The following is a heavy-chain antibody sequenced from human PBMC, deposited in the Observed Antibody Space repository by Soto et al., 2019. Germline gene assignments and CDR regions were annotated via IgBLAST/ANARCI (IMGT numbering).Heavy chain of an antibody. J-gene: IGHJ6*02. V-gene: IGHV4-30-4*08. Sequence: SETLSLTCTVSGGSISSGGYYWSWIRQHPGKGLEWIGYIYYSGSTYYNPSLKSRVTISVDTSKNQFSLKLSSVTAAVTAVYYCARASPLKWLRTLDVWGQGTTVTVSS. CDR3: ARASPLKWLRTLDV. CDR1: GGSISSGGYY. CDR2: IYYSGST. D-gene: IGHD5-12*01.